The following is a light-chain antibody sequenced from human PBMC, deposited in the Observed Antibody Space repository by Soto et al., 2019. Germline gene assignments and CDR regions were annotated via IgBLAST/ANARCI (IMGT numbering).Light chain of an antibody. V-gene: IGLV2-8*01. Sequence: QSVLTQPPSASGSPGQSVTISCTGTSSDVGDYDYVSWYQHHPGKAPKLIIYEVNKRPSGVPDRFSGSKSGNTASLTVSGLQAEDEADYYCISYAGINNVYPYVFGTGTKLTVL. J-gene: IGLJ1*01. CDR3: ISYAGINNVYPYV. CDR2: EVN. CDR1: SSDVGDYDY.